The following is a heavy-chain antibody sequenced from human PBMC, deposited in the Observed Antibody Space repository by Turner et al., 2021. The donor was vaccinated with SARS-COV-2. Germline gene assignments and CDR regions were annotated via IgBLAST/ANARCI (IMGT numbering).Heavy chain of an antibody. CDR2: ISYDGSNK. D-gene: IGHD6-19*01. J-gene: IGHJ4*01. CDR3: VKGGSGWSMEFDY. CDR1: GFTFSNYG. Sequence: QVQLVESGGGVVQPGRSLRLSCAAFGFTFSNYGMFWVRQAPGKGLEWVALISYDGSNKHYADSVKGRFTISRDNSKNTLFLQMYSLRAEDTAVYYCVKGGSGWSMEFDYWGHGTLVTVSS. V-gene: IGHV3-30*18.